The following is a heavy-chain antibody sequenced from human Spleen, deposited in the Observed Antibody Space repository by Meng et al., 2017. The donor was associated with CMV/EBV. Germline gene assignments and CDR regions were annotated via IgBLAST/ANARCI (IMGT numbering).Heavy chain of an antibody. D-gene: IGHD1-1*01. CDR1: GGSISSYY. Sequence: SETLSLTCTVSGGSISSYYWSWIRQPPGKGLEWIGYIYYSGSTNYNPSLKSRVTISVDTSKNQISLRLNSVTAADTAVYYCARGTGTTPYWGQGTLVTVSS. CDR2: IYYSGST. CDR3: ARGTGTTPY. V-gene: IGHV4-59*01. J-gene: IGHJ4*02.